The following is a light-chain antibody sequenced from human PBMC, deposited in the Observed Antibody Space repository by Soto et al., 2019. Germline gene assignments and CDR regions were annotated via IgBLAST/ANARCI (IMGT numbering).Light chain of an antibody. J-gene: IGKJ5*01. CDR3: QQYGSSPSIT. CDR1: QSVSTNY. Sequence: EIVLTQSPGTLSLSPGERATLSCRASQSVSTNYLAWYQQKPGRAPRLLIYGASSRVTGIPGRFSCSGSGKDFTVTISRLEPDDFAVYYCQQYGSSPSITFGQGTRLEI. V-gene: IGKV3-20*01. CDR2: GAS.